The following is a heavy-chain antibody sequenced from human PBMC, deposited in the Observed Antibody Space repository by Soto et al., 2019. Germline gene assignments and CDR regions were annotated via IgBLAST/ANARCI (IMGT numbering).Heavy chain of an antibody. CDR2: IYYSGST. Sequence: PSETLSLTCTVSGGSISSYYWSWIRQPPGKGLEWIGYIYYSGSTNYNPSLKSRVTISVDTSKNQFSLKLSSVTAADTAVYYCARGEYSYGSYYYYGMGVCGQVTTVTVSS. CDR3: ARGEYSYGSYYYYGMGV. V-gene: IGHV4-59*01. J-gene: IGHJ6*02. CDR1: GGSISSYY. D-gene: IGHD5-18*01.